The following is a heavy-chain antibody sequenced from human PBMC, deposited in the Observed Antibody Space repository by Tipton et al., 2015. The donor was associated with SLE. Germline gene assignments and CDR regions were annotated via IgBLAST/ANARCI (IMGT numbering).Heavy chain of an antibody. V-gene: IGHV4-38-2*01. J-gene: IGHJ4*02. Sequence: LRLSCAVSGFSISNRYYWGWIRQPPGKGLEWIASIYHSGSTYHNPSLKSRVTISVDTSKNQFSLNLNSVTAADTAVYYCARGVFDFCWYFDSWGRGTLVTVSS. CDR1: GFSISNRYY. D-gene: IGHD3-3*01. CDR2: IYHSGST. CDR3: ARGVFDFCWYFDS.